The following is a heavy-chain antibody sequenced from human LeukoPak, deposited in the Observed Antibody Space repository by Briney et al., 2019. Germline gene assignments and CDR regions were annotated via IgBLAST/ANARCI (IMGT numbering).Heavy chain of an antibody. CDR2: INPNSGGT. CDR1: GYTFTGYY. Sequence: ASVKVSCKASGYTFTGYYMHWVRQAPGQGLEWMGWINPNSGGTNYAQKFQGRVTMTRNTSISTAYLELASLRSEDTAVYYCARGSSGSGWYYYMDVWGKGTTVTVSS. CDR3: ARGSSGSGWYYYMDV. V-gene: IGHV1-2*02. D-gene: IGHD6-19*01. J-gene: IGHJ6*03.